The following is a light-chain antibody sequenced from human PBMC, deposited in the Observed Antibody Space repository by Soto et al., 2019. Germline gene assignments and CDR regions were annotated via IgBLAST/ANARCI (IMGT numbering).Light chain of an antibody. CDR2: GAS. Sequence: EIVMTQSPATLSVSPGERATLSCRASQSVSSSLAWYQQKPGQAPRLLIYGASTRATGIPARFSGSGSGTDFTLTISSLEPEDFAVYYCQQRRSWPPTITFGQGTRLEI. CDR3: QQRRSWPPTIT. CDR1: QSVSSS. J-gene: IGKJ5*01. V-gene: IGKV3-15*01.